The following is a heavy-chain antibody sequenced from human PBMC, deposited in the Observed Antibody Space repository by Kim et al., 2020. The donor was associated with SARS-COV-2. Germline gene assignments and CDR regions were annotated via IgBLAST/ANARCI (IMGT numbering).Heavy chain of an antibody. J-gene: IGHJ3*02. V-gene: IGHV6-1*01. Sequence: YAGSVKSRITINADTSKNQFSLQLKSVSPEDTAVYYCARDTPGQKAYDIWGQGTMVTVSS. CDR3: ARDTPGQKAYDI.